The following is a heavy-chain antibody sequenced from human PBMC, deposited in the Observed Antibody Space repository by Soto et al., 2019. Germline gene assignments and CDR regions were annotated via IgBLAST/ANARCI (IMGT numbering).Heavy chain of an antibody. J-gene: IGHJ6*02. Sequence: EVQLVESGGGLVQPGGSLRLSCAASGFTFSSYDMHWVRQATGKGLEWVSAIGTAGDTYYPGSVKGRFTISRENAKNSLYLQMNSLRAEDTAVYYCARVFGETIRRGHTIYGMDVWGQGTTVTVSS. CDR1: GFTFSSYD. D-gene: IGHD3-10*01. CDR3: ARVFGETIRRGHTIYGMDV. CDR2: IGTAGDT. V-gene: IGHV3-13*01.